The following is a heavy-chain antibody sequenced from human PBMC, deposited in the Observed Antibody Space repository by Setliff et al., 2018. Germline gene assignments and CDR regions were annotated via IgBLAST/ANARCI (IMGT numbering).Heavy chain of an antibody. D-gene: IGHD1-26*01. CDR3: ARSSGSYHTYYFDY. V-gene: IGHV1-2*02. J-gene: IGHJ4*03. Sequence: ASVKVSCKASGYTFTGYYMHWVRQAPGQGLEWMGWINPNSGGTNYAQKFQGRVTMTRDTSISTAYTELSRLRSDDTAVYYCARSSGSYHTYYFDYWVPETLLVTVSS. CDR2: INPNSGGT. CDR1: GYTFTGYY.